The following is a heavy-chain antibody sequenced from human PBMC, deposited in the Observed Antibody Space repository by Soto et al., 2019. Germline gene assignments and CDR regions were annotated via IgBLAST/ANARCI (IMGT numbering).Heavy chain of an antibody. J-gene: IGHJ4*02. D-gene: IGHD7-27*01. CDR2: IYSGGSI. CDR3: ARGPSGDKVDY. Sequence: QVQLQESGPGLVKPSQTLSLTCIVSGGSISNVNDCWSWIRQRPDKGLEGIGHIYSGGSIYNNPSLTSRITISVDTSKNQFSLQLSSVSAADTADYYCARGPSGDKVDYWGQGTLVTVSS. CDR1: GGSISNVNDC. V-gene: IGHV4-30-4*01.